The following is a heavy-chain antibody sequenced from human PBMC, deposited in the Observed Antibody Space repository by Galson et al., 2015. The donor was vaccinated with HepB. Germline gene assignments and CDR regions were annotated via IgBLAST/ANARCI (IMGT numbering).Heavy chain of an antibody. Sequence: SLRLSCAASGFTFSSYSMNWVRQAPGKGLEWVSYISSSSSTISYADSVKGRFTISRDNTKYSLYLQMNSLRDEDTAVYYCARLREMATIRGLDYWGQGTLVTVAS. V-gene: IGHV3-48*02. CDR3: ARLREMATIRGLDY. D-gene: IGHD5-24*01. J-gene: IGHJ4*02. CDR2: ISSSSSTI. CDR1: GFTFSSYS.